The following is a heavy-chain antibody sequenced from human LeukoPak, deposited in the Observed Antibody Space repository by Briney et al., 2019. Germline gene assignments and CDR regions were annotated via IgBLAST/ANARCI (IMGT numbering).Heavy chain of an antibody. Sequence: PSQTLSLTCTVSGDSITSGDYYWTWIRQPPGKGLEWVAYMHYTGNTYYNSSLKSRLTISVDASKNQFSLRLSFVTAADTAMYYCARHLSGSSWFDPWGQGTLVTVSS. CDR2: MHYTGNT. J-gene: IGHJ5*02. D-gene: IGHD1-26*01. CDR1: GDSITSGDYY. V-gene: IGHV4-30-4*08. CDR3: ARHLSGSSWFDP.